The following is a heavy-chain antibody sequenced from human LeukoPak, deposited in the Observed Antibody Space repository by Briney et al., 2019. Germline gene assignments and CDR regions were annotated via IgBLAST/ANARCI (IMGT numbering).Heavy chain of an antibody. CDR2: ISGSGGST. CDR1: GFTFSSYA. V-gene: IGHV3-23*01. CDR3: AKDVNILTGYFLDY. D-gene: IGHD3-9*01. Sequence: GGSLRLSCAASGFTFSSYAKSWVRQAPAKGLEWVSAISGSGGSTYYADSVKGRFTISRDNSKNTLYLQMNRLRAEDTAVYYCAKDVNILTGYFLDYWGQGTLVTVSP. J-gene: IGHJ4*02.